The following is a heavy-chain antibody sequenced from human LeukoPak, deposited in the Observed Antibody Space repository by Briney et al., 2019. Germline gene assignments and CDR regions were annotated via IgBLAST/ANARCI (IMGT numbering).Heavy chain of an antibody. Sequence: SETLSLTCTVSGGSISSSSYHWGWIRQPPGKGLEWIGSIYYSGSTYYNPSLKSRVTISVDTSKNQFSLKLRSVTAADTAVYYCASPGITMIVFPFDYWGQGTLVTVSS. D-gene: IGHD3-22*01. J-gene: IGHJ4*02. CDR3: ASPGITMIVFPFDY. CDR1: GGSISSSSYH. V-gene: IGHV4-39*01. CDR2: IYYSGST.